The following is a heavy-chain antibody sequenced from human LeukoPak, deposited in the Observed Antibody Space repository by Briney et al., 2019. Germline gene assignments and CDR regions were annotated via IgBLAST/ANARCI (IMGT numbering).Heavy chain of an antibody. J-gene: IGHJ4*02. D-gene: IGHD3-10*01. V-gene: IGHV3-23*01. CDR1: GFTFSSYA. CDR3: AKGGQGWFGEPTYYFDY. Sequence: GGSLRLSCAASGFTFSSYAMSWVRQAPGKGREWVSAISGSGGSTYYADSGKGPSTTSRDNSKNTLYLQMNSLRAEDTAVYYCAKGGQGWFGEPTYYFDYWGQGTLVTVSS. CDR2: ISGSGGST.